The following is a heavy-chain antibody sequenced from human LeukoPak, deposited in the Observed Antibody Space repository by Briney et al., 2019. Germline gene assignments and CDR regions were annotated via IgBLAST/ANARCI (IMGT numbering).Heavy chain of an antibody. J-gene: IGHJ4*02. CDR2: ISNSTTTI. CDR1: GFTFSSYS. CDR3: ARVWSSGYTKDY. D-gene: IGHD3-22*01. V-gene: IGHV3-48*04. Sequence: GGALRLSCAASGFTFSSYSIEWVRQARGRGVEWLSYISNSTTTIYYPHSVQGRFTISRHNAKNSVYLQMNSLRAEDTAVYYCARVWSSGYTKDYWGQGTLVTVSS.